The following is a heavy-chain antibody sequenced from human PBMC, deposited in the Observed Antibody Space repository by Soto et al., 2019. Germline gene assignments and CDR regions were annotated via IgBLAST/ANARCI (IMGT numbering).Heavy chain of an antibody. V-gene: IGHV4-31*03. CDR1: GGSISSGGYY. D-gene: IGHD4-17*01. CDR2: IYYSGST. Sequence: SETLSLTCTVSGGSISSGGYYWSWIRQHPGKGLERIGYIYYSGSTYYNPSLKSRVTISVDTSKNHFSLKLSSVTAADTAVYYCARVDHDYGDYVPVSYFDYWGQGTLVTVSS. J-gene: IGHJ4*02. CDR3: ARVDHDYGDYVPVSYFDY.